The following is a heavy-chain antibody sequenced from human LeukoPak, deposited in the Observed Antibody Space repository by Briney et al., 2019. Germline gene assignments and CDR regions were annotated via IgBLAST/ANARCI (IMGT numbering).Heavy chain of an antibody. CDR2: ISSSGGST. D-gene: IGHD3-10*01. J-gene: IGHJ4*02. CDR3: AKHRMVRGVITDYYFDY. Sequence: GGSLRLSCAASGFTFSSYTMSWVRQAPGKGLEWVSVISSSGGSTYYADSVKGRFTISRDNSKNTLYLQMNSLRAEDTAIYYCAKHRMVRGVITDYYFDYWGQGALVTVSS. CDR1: GFTFSSYT. V-gene: IGHV3-23*01.